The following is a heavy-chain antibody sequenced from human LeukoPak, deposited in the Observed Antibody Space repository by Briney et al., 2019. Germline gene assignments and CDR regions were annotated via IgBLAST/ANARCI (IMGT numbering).Heavy chain of an antibody. CDR3: ARDRYYVVDY. V-gene: IGHV3-21*01. J-gene: IGHJ4*02. CDR1: GFTFSSYS. D-gene: IGHD3-10*01. CDR2: ISSSSSYI. Sequence: GGSLRLSCAASGFTFSSYSMNWVRQAPGKGLEWVSSISSSSSYIYYADSVKGRFTTSRDNTKNTLYLQMNSLRAEDTAVYYCARDRYYVVDYWGQGTLVTVSS.